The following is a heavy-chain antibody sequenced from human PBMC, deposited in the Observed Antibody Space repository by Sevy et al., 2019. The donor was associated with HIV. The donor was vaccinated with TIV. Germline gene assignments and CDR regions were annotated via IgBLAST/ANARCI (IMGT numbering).Heavy chain of an antibody. Sequence: SETLSLTCTVSGGSISSYYWSWIRQPPGKGLEWIGYIYYSGSTNYNPSLKSRVTISVDTSKNQFSLKLSSVTAADTAVYYCAREGWSMGYYYGSGSYYGANYYYYYMDVWGKGTTVTVSS. CDR3: AREGWSMGYYYGSGSYYGANYYYYYMDV. V-gene: IGHV4-59*01. CDR1: GGSISSYY. D-gene: IGHD3-10*01. CDR2: IYYSGST. J-gene: IGHJ6*03.